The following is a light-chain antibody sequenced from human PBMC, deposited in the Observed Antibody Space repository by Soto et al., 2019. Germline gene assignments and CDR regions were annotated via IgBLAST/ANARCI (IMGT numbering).Light chain of an antibody. J-gene: IGLJ2*01. Sequence: QSALTQPASVSGSPGQSITISCTGTSSDVGGYNYVSWYQQHPGKAPKLMIYDVSNRPSGVSNRFSGSKSGNTASLTISGLQAEDEPDYYCSSYTSSSTVVVFGGGTKLTVL. CDR1: SSDVGGYNY. V-gene: IGLV2-14*01. CDR3: SSYTSSSTVVV. CDR2: DVS.